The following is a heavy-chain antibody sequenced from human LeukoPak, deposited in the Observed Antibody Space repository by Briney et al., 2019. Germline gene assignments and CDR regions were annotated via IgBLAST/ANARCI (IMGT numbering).Heavy chain of an antibody. J-gene: IGHJ5*02. CDR3: ARGETDIEFEAPTFDP. D-gene: IGHD2-15*01. CDR2: ISVYNGNT. Sequence: GASVKVSCKASGYTFTGYYMHWVRQAPGQGLEWMGWISVYNGNTNYAQKLQGRVTMTTDTSTSTAYMELSSLRSEDTAVYYCARGETDIEFEAPTFDPWGQGTLVTVSS. V-gene: IGHV1-18*04. CDR1: GYTFTGYY.